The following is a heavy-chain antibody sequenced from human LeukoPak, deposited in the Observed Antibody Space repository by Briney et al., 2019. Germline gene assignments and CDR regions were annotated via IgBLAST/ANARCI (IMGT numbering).Heavy chain of an antibody. CDR1: GFTFRDFS. J-gene: IGHJ4*02. Sequence: GGSLRLSCAASGFTFRDFSINWVCQAPGKGPEWVANINLGGSAKLYVDSVKGRCTISRDNAKNSLYLQMNSLRVEDTAVYYCAAWGLHNYWGQGTLVTVSS. V-gene: IGHV3-7*01. D-gene: IGHD7-27*01. CDR3: AAWGLHNY. CDR2: INLGGSAK.